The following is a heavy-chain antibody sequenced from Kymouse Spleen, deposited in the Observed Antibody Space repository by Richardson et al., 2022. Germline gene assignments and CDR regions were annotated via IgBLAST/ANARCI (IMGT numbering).Heavy chain of an antibody. D-gene: IGHD5-24*01. Sequence: QVQLQESGPGLVKPSETLSLTCTVSGGSISSYYWSWIRQPPGKGLEWIGYIYYSGSTNYNPSLKSRVTISVDTSKNQFSLKLSSVTAADTAVYYCARGIESLRDAFDIWGQGTMVTVSS. J-gene: IGHJ3*02. CDR2: IYYSGST. CDR3: ARGIESLRDAFDI. V-gene: IGHV4-59*01. CDR1: GGSISSYY.